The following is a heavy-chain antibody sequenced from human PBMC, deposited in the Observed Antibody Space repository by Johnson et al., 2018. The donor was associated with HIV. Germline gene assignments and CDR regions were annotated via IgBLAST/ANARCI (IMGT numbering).Heavy chain of an antibody. V-gene: IGHV3-33*06. CDR2: IWYDGSNK. J-gene: IGHJ3*02. Sequence: QVQLVESGGGVVQPGRSLRLSCAASGFTFSSYGMHWVLQAPGKGLEWVAVIWYDGSNKYYAESVKGRFTISRDNSKNTLYLQMNSLRAEDTAVYYCAKGERKGKPDLDAFDIWGQGTMVTVSS. D-gene: IGHD1-26*01. CDR3: AKGERKGKPDLDAFDI. CDR1: GFTFSSYG.